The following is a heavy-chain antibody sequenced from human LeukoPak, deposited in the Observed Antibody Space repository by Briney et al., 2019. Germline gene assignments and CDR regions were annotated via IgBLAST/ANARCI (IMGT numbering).Heavy chain of an antibody. CDR2: IYHSGST. V-gene: IGHV4-38-2*01. D-gene: IGHD1-26*01. J-gene: IGHJ4*02. CDR3: ARIYSGKGEIDY. CDR1: GYSISSGYY. Sequence: SETLSLTCAVSGYSISSGYYWGWIRQPPGKGLEWIGSIYHSGSTYYNPSLKSRVTISVDTSKNQFSLKLSSVTAADTAVYYCARIYSGKGEIDYWGQGTLVTVPS.